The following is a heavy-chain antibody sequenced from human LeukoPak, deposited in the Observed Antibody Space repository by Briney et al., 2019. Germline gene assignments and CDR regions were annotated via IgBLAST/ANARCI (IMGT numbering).Heavy chain of an antibody. CDR3: SGTEEGRCYGSAGYCKPFEL. CDR1: GGSIGSYY. Sequence: PSETLSLTCTVSGGSIGSYYWNWIRQAPGKGLEWIGHIYTKGSPNYNPSLKSRVTFSVHTCGRQICLRLSSVTAAHTALNYCSGTEEGRCYGSAGYCKPFELWGEVVMV. D-gene: IGHD2-2*01. J-gene: IGHJ3*01. V-gene: IGHV4-4*07. CDR2: IYTKGSP.